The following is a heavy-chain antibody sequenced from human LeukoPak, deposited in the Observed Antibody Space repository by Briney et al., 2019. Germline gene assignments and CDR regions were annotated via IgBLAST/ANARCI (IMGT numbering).Heavy chain of an antibody. J-gene: IGHJ5*02. CDR2: IIPIFGTA. D-gene: IGHD4-17*01. V-gene: IGHV1-69*13. CDR1: GGTFSSYA. CDR3: ARARLETTVTTVSWFDP. Sequence: ASVKVSCTASGGTFSSYAISWVRQAPGQGLEWMGGIIPIFGTANYAQKFQGRVTITADESTSTAYMELSSLRSEDTAVYYCARARLETTVTTVSWFDPWGQGTLVTVSS.